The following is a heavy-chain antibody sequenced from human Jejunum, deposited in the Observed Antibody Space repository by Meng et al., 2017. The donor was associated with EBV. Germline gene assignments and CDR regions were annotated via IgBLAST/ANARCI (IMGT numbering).Heavy chain of an antibody. D-gene: IGHD1-26*01. J-gene: IGHJ4*02. CDR3: ARDQNGSYFAY. CDR2: IYNSEST. V-gene: IGHV4-61*08. Sequence: QGLPPESGPGLVKPSETLSPTCTVSGGSVSSGGYYWSWIRQPPGKGLEWIGYIYNSESTNYKSSLKSRVTISADTSKNQFSLRLSSVTAADTAVYYCARDQNGSYFAYWGQGTLVTVSS. CDR1: GGSVSSGGYY.